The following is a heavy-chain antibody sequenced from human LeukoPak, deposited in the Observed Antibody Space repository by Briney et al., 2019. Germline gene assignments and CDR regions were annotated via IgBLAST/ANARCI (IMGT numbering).Heavy chain of an antibody. Sequence: GGSLRLSCAASGFTFSSYGMHWVRQAPGKGLEWVAFIRYDGTNKYYADSVKGRFTISRDNSKNTLYLQMNSLRAADTAVYYCARDRPKYYYDSSPDYWGQGTLVTVSS. CDR1: GFTFSSYG. J-gene: IGHJ4*02. D-gene: IGHD3-22*01. CDR3: ARDRPKYYYDSSPDY. CDR2: IRYDGTNK. V-gene: IGHV3-30*02.